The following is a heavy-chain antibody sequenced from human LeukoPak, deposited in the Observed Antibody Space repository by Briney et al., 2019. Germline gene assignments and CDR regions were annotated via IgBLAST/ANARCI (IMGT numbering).Heavy chain of an antibody. CDR2: IIPIFGTA. CDR3: ARASIRTNGDYYYYYMDV. V-gene: IGHV1-69*05. CDR1: GGTFSSYA. D-gene: IGHD2-8*01. Sequence: SVKVSCKASGGTFSSYAISWVRQAPGQGLEWMGGIIPIFGTANYAQKSQGRVTITTDESTSTAYMELSSLRSEDTAVYYCARASIRTNGDYYYYYMDVWGKGTTVAVSS. J-gene: IGHJ6*03.